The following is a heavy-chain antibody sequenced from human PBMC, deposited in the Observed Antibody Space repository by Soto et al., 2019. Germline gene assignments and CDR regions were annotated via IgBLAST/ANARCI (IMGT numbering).Heavy chain of an antibody. CDR1: GYTFTSYY. CDR3: ARDTYYDFWSGYYFEVSKEEGYYYYGMDV. J-gene: IGHJ6*02. Sequence: ASVKVSCKASGYTFTSYYMHWVRQAPGQGLEWMGIINPSGGSTSYAQKFQGRVTMTRDTSTSTVYMELSSLRSEDTAVYYCARDTYYDFWSGYYFEVSKEEGYYYYGMDVWAQGTTVTVSS. CDR2: INPSGGST. V-gene: IGHV1-46*01. D-gene: IGHD3-3*01.